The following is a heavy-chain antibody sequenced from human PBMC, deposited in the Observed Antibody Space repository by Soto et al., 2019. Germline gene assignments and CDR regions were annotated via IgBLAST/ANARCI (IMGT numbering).Heavy chain of an antibody. D-gene: IGHD6-6*01. V-gene: IGHV1-46*01. CDR3: AREVIAAEFAAKYYYYSYGTEH. CDR1: GYTFTSYY. Sequence: ASVKVSCKASGYTFTSYYMHWVRQAPGQGLEWMGIINPSGGSTSYAQKFQGRVTMTRDTSTSTVYMELSSLRSEDTAVYYCAREVIAAEFAAKYYYYSYGTEHWGQVTTGTVS. J-gene: IGHJ6*02. CDR2: INPSGGST.